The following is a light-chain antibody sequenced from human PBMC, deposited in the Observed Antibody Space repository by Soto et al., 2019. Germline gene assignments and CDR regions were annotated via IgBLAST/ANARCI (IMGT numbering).Light chain of an antibody. Sequence: QSVLTQPPSVSGAPGQRVIISCTGSSSNIGAGYDVHWYQQLPGTAPRLLIYDNNNRPSGVPARFSVSKSVTSASLAITGLQPEDEADYYCQSYDSSLSGSYVFGNGTKVTVL. CDR1: SSNIGAGYD. V-gene: IGLV1-40*01. CDR2: DNN. J-gene: IGLJ1*01. CDR3: QSYDSSLSGSYV.